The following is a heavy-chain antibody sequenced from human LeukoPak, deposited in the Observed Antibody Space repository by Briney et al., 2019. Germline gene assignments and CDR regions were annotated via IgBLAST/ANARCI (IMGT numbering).Heavy chain of an antibody. D-gene: IGHD1-26*01. J-gene: IGHJ4*02. CDR2: ISSSSSTI. CDR1: GFTFSSYR. CDR3: ARESALGAVRQYYFDY. Sequence: GGSLRLSCAASGFTFSSYRMNWVRQAPGKGLEWVSYISSSSSTIYYADSVKGRFTISRDNAKNSLYLQMNSLRAEDTAVYYCARESALGAVRQYYFDYWGQGTLVTVSS. V-gene: IGHV3-48*01.